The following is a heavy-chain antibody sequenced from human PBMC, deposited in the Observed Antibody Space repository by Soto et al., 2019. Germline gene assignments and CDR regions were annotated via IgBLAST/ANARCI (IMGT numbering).Heavy chain of an antibody. J-gene: IGHJ4*02. D-gene: IGHD3-9*01. CDR1: GGAINDHY. V-gene: IGHV4-59*11. CDR3: ARVRTGYFDY. CDR2: IYYNGDT. Sequence: SETLSLTCTLSGGAINDHYWSFIRQPPGKGLEWIGYIYYNGDTNYNPSLESRVTISVDRSRNQFSLRRTSLTAADTAVYYCARVRTGYFDYWGRGALVTVSS.